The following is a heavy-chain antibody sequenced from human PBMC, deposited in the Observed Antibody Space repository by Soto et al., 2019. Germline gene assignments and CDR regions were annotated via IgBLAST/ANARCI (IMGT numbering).Heavy chain of an antibody. CDR1: GGSFSGYY. V-gene: IGHV4-34*01. Sequence: SETLSLTCAVYGGSFSGYYWSWIRQPPGKGLEGIGEVNHSGGTNYNPSLKSRITISVDMYKNQCSLKVNSVTAADTAVYYCARSPRSPMPFKYYNKGMDVWGQGTTVNVSS. CDR2: VNHSGGT. J-gene: IGHJ6*02. D-gene: IGHD2-2*01. CDR3: ARSPRSPMPFKYYNKGMDV.